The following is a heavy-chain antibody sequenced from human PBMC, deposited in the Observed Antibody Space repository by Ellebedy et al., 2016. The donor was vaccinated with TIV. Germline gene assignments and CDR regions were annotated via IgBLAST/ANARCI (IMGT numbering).Heavy chain of an antibody. J-gene: IGHJ6*02. CDR1: GGSVSSGSTY. CDR3: ARTMIRGVLALDV. V-gene: IGHV4-61*01. D-gene: IGHD3-10*01. CDR2: IYYTGST. Sequence: SETLSLXCSVSGGSVSSGSTYWSWIRQPPGKALEWIGYIYYTGSTNYNPSLKSRVSMSVDTSKNQFSLRLRSVTAADTAVYYCARTMIRGVLALDVWGQGTTVIVSS.